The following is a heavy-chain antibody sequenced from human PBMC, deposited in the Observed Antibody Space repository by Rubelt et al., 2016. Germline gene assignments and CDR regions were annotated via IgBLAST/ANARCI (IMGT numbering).Heavy chain of an antibody. Sequence: CPASGFTFSSYGMHWVRQAPGKGLEWVAVIWYDGSNKYYADSVKGRFTVSRDNSKNTLYLQMNSLRAEDTAVYYCARDNFGVVIPYAFDIWGQGTMVTVSS. CDR1: GFTFSSYG. J-gene: IGHJ3*02. D-gene: IGHD3-3*01. CDR2: IWYDGSNK. CDR3: ARDNFGVVIPYAFDI. V-gene: IGHV3-33*01.